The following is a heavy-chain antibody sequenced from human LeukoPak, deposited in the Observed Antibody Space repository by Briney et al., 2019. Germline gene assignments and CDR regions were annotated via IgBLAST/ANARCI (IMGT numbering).Heavy chain of an antibody. J-gene: IGHJ4*02. V-gene: IGHV1-69*05. CDR1: GCTFSSYA. CDR2: IIPIFGTA. D-gene: IGHD6-19*01. Sequence: SVKVSCKASGCTFSSYAVSWVRQAPGQGLEWMGWIIPIFGTANYAQKFQGRVTITTDKPTSTAYMELSSLRSEDTAEYYCPRTPLSTGSYGAAYWGQRTLVTLPS. CDR3: PRTPLSTGSYGAAY.